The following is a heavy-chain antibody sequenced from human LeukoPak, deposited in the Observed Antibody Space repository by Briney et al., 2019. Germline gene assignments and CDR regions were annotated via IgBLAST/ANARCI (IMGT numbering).Heavy chain of an antibody. CDR3: ARDYYGSGNWFDH. CDR1: GGSISSGGYS. CDR2: IYHSGST. Sequence: SETLSLTCAVSGGSISSGGYSWSWVRQPPGKGLEWIGYIYHSGSTYYNPSLKSRVTISVDRSKNQFSLKLSSVTAADTVVYYCARDYYGSGNWFDHWGQGTLVTVSS. J-gene: IGHJ5*02. V-gene: IGHV4-30-2*01. D-gene: IGHD3-10*01.